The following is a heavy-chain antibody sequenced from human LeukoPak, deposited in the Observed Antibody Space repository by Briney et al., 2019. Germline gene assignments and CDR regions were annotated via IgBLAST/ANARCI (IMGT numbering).Heavy chain of an antibody. V-gene: IGHV3-74*01. D-gene: IGHD6-13*01. CDR3: AKDGQLGGSSWFTLYFDY. CDR1: GLTFSNYW. Sequence: GGSLRLSCAVSGLTFSNYWMHWVRQAPGKGLVWVSRISNDGTSTSYADSVKGRFTISRDNAKNTLYLQMNSLRGEDTAVYYCAKDGQLGGSSWFTLYFDYWGQGTLVTVSS. CDR2: ISNDGTST. J-gene: IGHJ4*02.